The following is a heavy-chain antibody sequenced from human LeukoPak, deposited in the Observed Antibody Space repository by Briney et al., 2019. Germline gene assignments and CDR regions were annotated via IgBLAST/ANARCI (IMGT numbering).Heavy chain of an antibody. CDR2: ISWNSGSI. V-gene: IGHV3-9*01. Sequence: SLRLSCAASGFTFDDYAMHWVRQAPGKGLEWVSGISWNSGSIGYADSVKGRFTISRDNAKNSLYLQMNSLRAEDTALYYCAKDRRNYYDSSGYPDYWGQGTLVTVSS. CDR3: AKDRRNYYDSSGYPDY. CDR1: GFTFDDYA. J-gene: IGHJ4*02. D-gene: IGHD3-22*01.